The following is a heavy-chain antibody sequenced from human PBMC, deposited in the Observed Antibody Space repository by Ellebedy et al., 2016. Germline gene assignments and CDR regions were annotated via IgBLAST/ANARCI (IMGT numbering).Heavy chain of an antibody. CDR2: IKSKGSGGTT. V-gene: IGHV3-15*01. J-gene: IGHJ5*02. CDR3: TTDDIVVVTWFNP. CDR1: GLTFSDAW. D-gene: IGHD2-2*01. Sequence: GGSLRLSXAVSGLTFSDAWMSWVRQAPGKGLEWIGRIKSKGSGGTTDYAEPVKGRFTLSRDDSKNTVYLQMNNLKTEDTGVYYCTTDDIVVVTWFNPWGQGTLVTVSS.